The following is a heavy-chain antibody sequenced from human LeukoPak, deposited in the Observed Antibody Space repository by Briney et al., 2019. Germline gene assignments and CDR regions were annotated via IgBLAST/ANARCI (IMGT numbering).Heavy chain of an antibody. CDR3: ARTPHNYYGSGSYYTAVYYYHMDV. V-gene: IGHV3-21*01. CDR1: GFTFSSYS. CDR2: ISSSSSYI. D-gene: IGHD3-10*01. Sequence: GGSLRLSCAASGFTFSSYSMNWVRQAPGKGLEWVSSISSSSSYIYYADSVKGRFTISRDNAKNSLYLQMNSLRAEDTAVYYCARTPHNYYGSGSYYTAVYYYHMDVRGKGTTVTVSS. J-gene: IGHJ6*03.